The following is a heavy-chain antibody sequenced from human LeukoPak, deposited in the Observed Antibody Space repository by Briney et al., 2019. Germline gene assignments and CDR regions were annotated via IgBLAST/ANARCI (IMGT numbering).Heavy chain of an antibody. D-gene: IGHD1-26*01. J-gene: IGHJ3*02. V-gene: IGHV4-61*02. Sequence: PSETLSLTCTVSGDSISSGIHYWNWIRQPAGKGLEWIGRIYTSGSTNYNPSLKSRVTISVGTSKSQFSLTLTSVTAADTALYYCARAGRWEGRPHAFDIWGQGTMVTVSS. CDR3: ARAGRWEGRPHAFDI. CDR1: GDSISSGIHY. CDR2: IYTSGST.